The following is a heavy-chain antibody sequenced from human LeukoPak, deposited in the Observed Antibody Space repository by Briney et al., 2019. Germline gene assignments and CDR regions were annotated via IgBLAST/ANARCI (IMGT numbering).Heavy chain of an antibody. CDR1: GYTFTDYY. CDR2: INPDSGYT. V-gene: IGHV1-2*02. CDR3: ARVASLIPFDY. D-gene: IGHD2-21*01. J-gene: IGHJ4*02. Sequence: ASVKVSCKTSGYTFTDYYIHWVRQAPGQGLEWMGWINPDSGYTNYAQKFQGRVTITRDTSASTAYMELSSLRSEDTAVYYCARVASLIPFDYWGQGTLVTVSS.